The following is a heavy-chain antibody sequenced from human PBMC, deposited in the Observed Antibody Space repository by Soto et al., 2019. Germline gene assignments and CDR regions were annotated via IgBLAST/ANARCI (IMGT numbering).Heavy chain of an antibody. D-gene: IGHD2-2*01. CDR2: IYHSGST. Sequence: QLQLQETGSGLAKPSQTLSLTCAVSGGSISSGGYSWSWIRQPPGKGLEWIGYIYHSGSTYYNPSLKSRVTISVDRSKNQFSLKLSSVTAADTAVYYCARVPDRWGQGTLVTVSS. V-gene: IGHV4-30-2*01. CDR1: GGSISSGGYS. J-gene: IGHJ5*02. CDR3: ARVPDR.